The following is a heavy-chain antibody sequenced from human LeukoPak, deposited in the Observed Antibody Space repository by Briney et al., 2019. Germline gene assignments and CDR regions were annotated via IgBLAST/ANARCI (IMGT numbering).Heavy chain of an antibody. CDR3: AREPYDFWSGYYTSHAFDI. V-gene: IGHV3-73*01. J-gene: IGHJ3*02. D-gene: IGHD3-3*01. CDR2: IISKANSYAT. Sequence: PGGSLRLSCAASGFTFSGSAMDWVRQASGKGLELVGRIISKANSYATAYAASVKGRFTISRDDSKNTAYLQMNSLKTEDTAVYYCAREPYDFWSGYYTSHAFDIWGQGTMVTVSS. CDR1: GFTFSGSA.